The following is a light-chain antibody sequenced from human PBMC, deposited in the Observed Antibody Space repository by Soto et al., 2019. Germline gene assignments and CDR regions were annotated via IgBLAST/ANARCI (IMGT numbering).Light chain of an antibody. Sequence: QSALTQPRSVSGSPGQSVTISCTGTSSDVGGYSYVSWYQQHPGKAPKLMIYDVTTRPSGIPDRFSGSKSGNTASLPISGRQADDEADYYLFSYAGSYTFVFGTGTKVTVL. CDR1: SSDVGGYSY. V-gene: IGLV2-11*01. J-gene: IGLJ1*01. CDR2: DVT. CDR3: FSYAGSYTFV.